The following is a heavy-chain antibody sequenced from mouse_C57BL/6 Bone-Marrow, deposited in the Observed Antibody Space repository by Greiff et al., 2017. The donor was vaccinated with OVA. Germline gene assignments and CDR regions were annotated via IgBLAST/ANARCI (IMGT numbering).Heavy chain of an antibody. CDR3: TRENYYGSAYFDY. Sequence: EVKLMESGEGLVKPGGSLKLSCAASGFTFSSYAMSWVRQTPEKRLEWVAYISSGGAYIYYADTVKGRFTISRDNARNTLYLQMSSLKSEDTAMYYCTRENYYGSAYFDYWGQGTTLTVSS. J-gene: IGHJ2*01. CDR1: GFTFSSYA. V-gene: IGHV5-9-1*02. CDR2: ISSGGAYI. D-gene: IGHD1-1*01.